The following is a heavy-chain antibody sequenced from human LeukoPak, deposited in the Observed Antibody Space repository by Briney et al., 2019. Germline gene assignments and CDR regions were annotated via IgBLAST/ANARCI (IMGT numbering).Heavy chain of an antibody. V-gene: IGHV4-59*01. D-gene: IGHD3-10*01. Sequence: SETLSLNCTVSGGSISSYYWSWLRQPPGKGLEWIGYINYSGTTNANPSLKSRATISVDTPKNQYTLRRSFGPEAHTAVYYSAASKKYGSGSYYVYYMDVWGKGTTVTISS. CDR3: AASKKYGSGSYYVYYMDV. CDR2: INYSGTT. J-gene: IGHJ6*03. CDR1: GGSISSYY.